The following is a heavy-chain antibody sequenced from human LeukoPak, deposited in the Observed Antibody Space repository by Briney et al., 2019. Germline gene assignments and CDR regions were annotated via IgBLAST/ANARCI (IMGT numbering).Heavy chain of an antibody. J-gene: IGHJ3*02. CDR3: ASEMKSRLGAFDI. V-gene: IGHV1-18*01. Sequence: GASVKVSCKASGYTFTSYGITWVRRAHGQGLEWLGWIRVYNGNTNYAKNFQDRVTMTTDTSTNTAYMELSSLRFDDTAVYYCASEMKSRLGAFDIWGQGTMVTVSS. D-gene: IGHD7-27*01. CDR2: IRVYNGNT. CDR1: GYTFTSYG.